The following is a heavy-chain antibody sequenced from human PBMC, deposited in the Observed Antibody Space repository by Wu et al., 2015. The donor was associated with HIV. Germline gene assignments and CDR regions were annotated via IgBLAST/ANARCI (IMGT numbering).Heavy chain of an antibody. CDR1: GGTFNRYD. V-gene: IGHV1-69*13. J-gene: IGHJ6*02. CDR2: IIPIFGTA. CDR3: ARDRGYDILIYYYYGMTS. D-gene: IGHD5-12*01. Sequence: QVQLVQSGAEVKKPGSSVKVSCKASGGTFNRYDISWVRQALGQGLEWMGRIIPIFGTANYAQKFQGRVTITADESTSTAYMELSSLRSEDTAVYYCARDRGYDILIYYYYGMTSGPRDHGHRLL.